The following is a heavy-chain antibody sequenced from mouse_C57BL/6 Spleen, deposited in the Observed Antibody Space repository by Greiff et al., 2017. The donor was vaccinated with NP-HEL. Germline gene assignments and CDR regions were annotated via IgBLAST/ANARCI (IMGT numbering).Heavy chain of an antibody. CDR3: ARIYYYGSSYVEGYFDV. CDR2: IHPNSGST. Sequence: VQLQQPGAELVKPGASVKLSCKASGYTFTSYWMHWVKQRPGQGLEWIGMIHPNSGSTNYNEKFKSKATLTVDKSSSTAYMQLSSLTSEDSAVYYCARIYYYGSSYVEGYFDVWGTGTTVTVSS. V-gene: IGHV1-64*01. D-gene: IGHD1-1*01. J-gene: IGHJ1*03. CDR1: GYTFTSYW.